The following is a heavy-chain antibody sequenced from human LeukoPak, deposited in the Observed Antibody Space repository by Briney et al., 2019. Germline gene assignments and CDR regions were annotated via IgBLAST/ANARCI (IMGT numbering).Heavy chain of an antibody. Sequence: PGGSLRLSCAASGFTFSSYAMHWVRQAPGKGLEWVAVISYDGSNKYYADSVKGRFTISRDNSKNMLYLQMNSLRAEDTAVYYCARDQVGWQQTAAGAFDIWGQGTMVTVSS. D-gene: IGHD6-13*01. CDR3: ARDQVGWQQTAAGAFDI. CDR2: ISYDGSNK. V-gene: IGHV3-30-3*01. J-gene: IGHJ3*02. CDR1: GFTFSSYA.